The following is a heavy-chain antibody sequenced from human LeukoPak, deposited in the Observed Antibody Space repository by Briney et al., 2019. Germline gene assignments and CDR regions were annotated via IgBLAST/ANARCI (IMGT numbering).Heavy chain of an antibody. Sequence: GGSLRLACAASGFTFTSYTIKWVRQAPAKGLEWVSYITSSSRTRYYADSVNFRFTMSRDKAENSLYLQTTRLRAEDTAAYHCASNFASWGQGTLVTVSS. CDR2: ITSSSRTR. V-gene: IGHV3-48*01. D-gene: IGHD3-9*01. CDR3: ASNFAS. J-gene: IGHJ4*02. CDR1: GFTFTSYT.